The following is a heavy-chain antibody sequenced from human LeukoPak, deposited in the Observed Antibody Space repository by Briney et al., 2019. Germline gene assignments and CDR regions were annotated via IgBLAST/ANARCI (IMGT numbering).Heavy chain of an antibody. CDR2: IYYSGST. D-gene: IGHD6-19*01. Sequence: SEALSLTCTVSGGSISSYYWSWIRQPPGKGLEWIGYIYYSGSTNYNPSLKSRVTISVDTSKNQFSLKLSSVTAADTAVYYCARQDSSGWYDYWGQGTLVTVSS. J-gene: IGHJ4*02. CDR3: ARQDSSGWYDY. CDR1: GGSISSYY. V-gene: IGHV4-59*08.